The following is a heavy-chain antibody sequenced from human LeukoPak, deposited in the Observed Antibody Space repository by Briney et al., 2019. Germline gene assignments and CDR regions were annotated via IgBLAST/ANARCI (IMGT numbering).Heavy chain of an antibody. Sequence: PGGSLRLSCAASGFTFSSYSMNWVRQAPGKGLEWVSSISSSSSHIYYADSVKGRFTISRDNAKNSLYLQMNSLRAEDTAVYYCARDPRAGYSYGSGMDYWGQGTLVTVSS. CDR1: GFTFSSYS. CDR2: ISSSSSHI. CDR3: ARDPRAGYSYGSGMDY. D-gene: IGHD5-18*01. V-gene: IGHV3-21*01. J-gene: IGHJ4*02.